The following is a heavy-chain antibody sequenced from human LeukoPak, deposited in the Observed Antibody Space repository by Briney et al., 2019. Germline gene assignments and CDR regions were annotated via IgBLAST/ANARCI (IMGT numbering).Heavy chain of an antibody. CDR3: ARSNWGPEY. CDR2: IEQNGGEK. Sequence: PGGSLRLSCEASRFTFSHFWMTWVRQALGKGLEWVANIEQNGGEKYYADSVKGRFTISRDNSKNSLYLQMNSLRAEDTAMYYCARSNWGPEYWGQGTLVTVSS. CDR1: RFTFSHFW. V-gene: IGHV3-7*04. D-gene: IGHD3-16*01. J-gene: IGHJ4*02.